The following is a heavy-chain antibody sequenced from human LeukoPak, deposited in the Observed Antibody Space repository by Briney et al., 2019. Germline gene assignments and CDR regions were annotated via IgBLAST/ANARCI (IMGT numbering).Heavy chain of an antibody. J-gene: IGHJ4*02. V-gene: IGHV5-51*01. D-gene: IGHD5-18*01. CDR1: GYSFTSYW. CDR2: IYPGDSDT. CDR3: ARQDSYGYLGDFYY. Sequence: GGSLQISCKGAGYSFTSYWIGWGRRLAGKGLEGMGIIYPGDSDTRYSPSFPGQVTISTHNAISTAYLQWSSLKGSDTPMFYCARQDSYGYLGDFYYWGQGNLVTVSS.